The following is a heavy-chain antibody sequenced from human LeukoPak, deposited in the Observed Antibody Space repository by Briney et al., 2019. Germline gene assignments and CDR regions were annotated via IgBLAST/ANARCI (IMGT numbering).Heavy chain of an antibody. J-gene: IGHJ4*01. D-gene: IGHD6-19*01. CDR3: ARDLGLAVAGGVFDY. CDR2: ISKDGSNK. V-gene: IGHV3-30*04. CDR1: LFSFSSYA. Sequence: PGGSLRLSRAPSLFSFSSYAMYCVRQAPGEGLEWVGVISKDGSNKHYADSVKGRLTIYRENSKNTLYLQMNSLRAEDTAVYYCARDLGLAVAGGVFDYWG.